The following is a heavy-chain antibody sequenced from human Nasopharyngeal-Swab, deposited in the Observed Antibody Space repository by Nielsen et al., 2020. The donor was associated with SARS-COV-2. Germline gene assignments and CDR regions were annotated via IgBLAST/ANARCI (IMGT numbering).Heavy chain of an antibody. Sequence: WVRQAPEQGLEWMGRINPNSGGTNYAQKFQGRVTMARDTSISTAYMELSRLRSDDTAVYYCARVGPSGYYYGMDVWGQGTTVTVSS. CDR3: ARVGPSGYYYGMDV. J-gene: IGHJ6*02. D-gene: IGHD3-16*01. CDR2: INPNSGGT. V-gene: IGHV1-2*06.